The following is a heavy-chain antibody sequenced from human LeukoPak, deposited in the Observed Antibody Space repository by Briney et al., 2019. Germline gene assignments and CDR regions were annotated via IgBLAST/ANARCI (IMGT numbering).Heavy chain of an antibody. D-gene: IGHD1-26*01. V-gene: IGHV3-7*01. J-gene: IGHJ4*02. Sequence: GGSLRLSCAASGFTFTSYWMTWVRQAPGQGLEWVANIKQDGSEKYYVDSVKGQFTISRDNAKNSLDLQMNSLTAEDTALYYCAREWDGAFDYWGQGTLVTVSS. CDR2: IKQDGSEK. CDR1: GFTFTSYW. CDR3: AREWDGAFDY.